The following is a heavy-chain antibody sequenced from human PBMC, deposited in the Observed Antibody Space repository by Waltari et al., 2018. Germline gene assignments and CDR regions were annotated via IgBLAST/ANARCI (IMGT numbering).Heavy chain of an antibody. D-gene: IGHD6-13*01. V-gene: IGHV3-74*01. Sequence: EVRLVASGGGFVQPGGSLRLSCAASGFPFSSYWMNWVRQAPGKGRVWVSRINSDGSSTSYADSVKGRFTISRDNAKNTLYLQMNSLRAEDTAVYYCARGIAAAGSGGWGQGTLVTVSS. CDR1: GFPFSSYW. CDR3: ARGIAAAGSGG. J-gene: IGHJ4*02. CDR2: INSDGSST.